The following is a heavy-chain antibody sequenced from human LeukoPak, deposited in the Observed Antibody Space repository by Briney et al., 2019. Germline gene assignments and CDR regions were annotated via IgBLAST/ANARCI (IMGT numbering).Heavy chain of an antibody. Sequence: PGGSLRLSCAASRFTFSSYGMHWVRQAPGKGLEWVAIISYDGSNKYYADSVKGRFTISRDNSKNTLYLQMNSLRAEDTAVYYCAKDLGYRYDSSGYPDYWGQGTLVTVSS. D-gene: IGHD3-22*01. CDR2: ISYDGSNK. CDR3: AKDLGYRYDSSGYPDY. CDR1: RFTFSSYG. J-gene: IGHJ4*02. V-gene: IGHV3-30*18.